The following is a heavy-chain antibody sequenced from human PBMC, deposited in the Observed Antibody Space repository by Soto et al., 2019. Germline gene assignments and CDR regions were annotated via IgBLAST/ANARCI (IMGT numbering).Heavy chain of an antibody. Sequence: EVQLVESGGGLAQPGGSLRLSCAASGFTFSSYSMNWVRQAPGRGLEWVSYISTGSNTIYYADSVKGPSTISRENVYNALYLQMNSLRDEDTAVYYCARDPFGSRTYSTRLFDSWGQGTLVTVSS. CDR1: GFTFSSYS. D-gene: IGHD3-10*01. CDR2: ISTGSNTI. V-gene: IGHV3-48*02. J-gene: IGHJ4*02. CDR3: ARDPFGSRTYSTRLFDS.